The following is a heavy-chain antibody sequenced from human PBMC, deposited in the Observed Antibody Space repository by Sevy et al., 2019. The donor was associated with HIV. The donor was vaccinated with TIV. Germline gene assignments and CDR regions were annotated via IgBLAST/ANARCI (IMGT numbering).Heavy chain of an antibody. D-gene: IGHD4-17*01. J-gene: IGHJ4*02. CDR2: IRSNTDGGTT. CDR1: GFTFSNAW. CDR3: TTDREYGDYKGGFDY. V-gene: IGHV3-15*01. Sequence: GGSLRLSCAAYGFTFSNAWMSWVRQAPGKGLEWVGRIRSNTDGGTTNYAAPLKGRFTISRDDSKNMMYLQMNILKSEDTAVYYCTTDREYGDYKGGFDYWGQGTLVTVSS.